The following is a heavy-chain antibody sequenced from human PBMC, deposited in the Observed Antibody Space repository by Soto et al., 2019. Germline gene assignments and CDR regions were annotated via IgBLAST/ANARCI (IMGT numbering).Heavy chain of an antibody. D-gene: IGHD2-15*01. Sequence: QVQLVQSGAEVRQPASSVKVSCKTSGGTFSSYAISWVRQAPGQGLEWMGGIVPIVDTSTYAQKFQGRVTITADETTSTVYMELSSLRSDDTAVYYCGRVVAIPCYPDNWGQGTLVTVSS. CDR1: GGTFSSYA. CDR3: GRVVAIPCYPDN. V-gene: IGHV1-69*12. J-gene: IGHJ4*02. CDR2: IVPIVDTS.